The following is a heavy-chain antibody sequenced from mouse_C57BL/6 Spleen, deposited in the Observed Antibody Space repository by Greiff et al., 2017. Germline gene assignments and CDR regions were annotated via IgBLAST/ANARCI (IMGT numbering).Heavy chain of an antibody. V-gene: IGHV5-12*01. J-gene: IGHJ4*01. Sequence: EVNLVESGGGLVQPGGSLKLSCAASGFTFSDYYMYWVRQTPEKRLEWVAYISNGGGSTYYPDTVKGRFTISRDNAKNTLYLQMSRLKSEDTAMYYCAKGNDGSNYAMDYWGQGTSVTVSS. CDR3: AKGNDGSNYAMDY. D-gene: IGHD2-3*01. CDR2: ISNGGGST. CDR1: GFTFSDYY.